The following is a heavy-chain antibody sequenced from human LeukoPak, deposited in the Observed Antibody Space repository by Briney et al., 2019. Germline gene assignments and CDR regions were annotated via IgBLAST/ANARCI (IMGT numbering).Heavy chain of an antibody. CDR3: ASQSSGWKYYYYMDV. CDR1: GYTFTGYY. CDR2: INPNSGGT. V-gene: IGHV1-2*02. D-gene: IGHD6-19*01. Sequence: ASVKVSCKASGYTFTGYYKHWVRQAPGQGLEWMGWINPNSGGTNYAQKFQGRVTMTRDTSISTAYMELSRLRSDDTAVYYCASQSSGWKYYYYMDVWGKGTTVTVSS. J-gene: IGHJ6*03.